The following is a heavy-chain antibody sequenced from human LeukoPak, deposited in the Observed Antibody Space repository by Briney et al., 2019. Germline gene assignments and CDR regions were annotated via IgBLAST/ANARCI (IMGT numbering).Heavy chain of an antibody. Sequence: SETLSLTCTVSGGSITSYHWSWIRQPPGKGLEWIGYIYYSGSTNYNPSLKSRVTISVDTSKNQFSLKLSSVTAADTAVYYCASHYYGSGIWANLWGQGTLVTVSS. CDR3: ASHYYGSGIWANL. J-gene: IGHJ4*02. CDR1: GGSITSYH. CDR2: IYYSGST. D-gene: IGHD3-10*01. V-gene: IGHV4-59*08.